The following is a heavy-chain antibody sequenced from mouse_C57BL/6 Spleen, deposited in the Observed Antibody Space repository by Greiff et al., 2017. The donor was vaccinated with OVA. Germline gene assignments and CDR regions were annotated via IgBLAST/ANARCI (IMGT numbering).Heavy chain of an antibody. V-gene: IGHV10-3*01. CDR2: ISSKSSNYAT. D-gene: IGHD1-1*01. CDR1: GFTFNTYA. Sequence: EVHLVESGGGFVQPKGSLKLSCAASGFTFNTYAMHWVRQAPGKGLEWVARISSKSSNYATYYADSVKDRFTISRDDSQSIVYLQMSNLKTEDPAVYYCVREDYCWMDYWGQGTPVTVSS. J-gene: IGHJ4*01. CDR3: VREDYCWMDY.